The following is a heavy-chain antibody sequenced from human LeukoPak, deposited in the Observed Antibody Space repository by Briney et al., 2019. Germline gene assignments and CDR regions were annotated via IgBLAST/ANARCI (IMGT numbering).Heavy chain of an antibody. Sequence: GGSLRLSCAASGFTFSSYAMSWVRQAPGKGLEWVSVISGSGGSTYYRDSVKGRFTISRDNSKNTLYLQMNSLTAGDTAVYFCAKDGGTPVTFDYWGQGTLVTVSS. CDR2: ISGSGGST. CDR3: AKDGGTPVTFDY. CDR1: GFTFSSYA. V-gene: IGHV3-23*01. D-gene: IGHD4-11*01. J-gene: IGHJ4*02.